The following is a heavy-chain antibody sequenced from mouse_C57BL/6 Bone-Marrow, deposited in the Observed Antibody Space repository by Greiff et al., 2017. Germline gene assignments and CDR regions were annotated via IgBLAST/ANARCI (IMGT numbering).Heavy chain of an antibody. V-gene: IGHV5-17*03. Sequence: EVMLVESGGGLVKPGGSLKLSCAASGFTFSDYGMHWVRQAPEKGLEWVAYISSGSSTIYYADTVKGRFTISRDNAKNTLYLQMSSLKSEDTAMYYCARRVTGTDFDYWGQGTTLTVSS. CDR3: ARRVTGTDFDY. CDR1: GFTFSDYG. D-gene: IGHD4-1*01. J-gene: IGHJ2*01. CDR2: ISSGSSTI.